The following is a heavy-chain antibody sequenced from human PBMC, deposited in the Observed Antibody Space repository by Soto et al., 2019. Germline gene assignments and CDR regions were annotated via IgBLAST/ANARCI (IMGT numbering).Heavy chain of an antibody. CDR2: IYHSGST. J-gene: IGHJ6*02. V-gene: IGHV4-4*02. D-gene: IGHD6-6*01. CDR1: GGSISSSNW. Sequence: PSETLSLTCAVSGGSISSSNWWSWVRQPPGKGLEWIGEIYHSGSTNYNPSLKSRVTISVDKSKNQFPLKLSSVTAADTAVYYCARFFLAARPGGDYYYGMDVWGQGTTVTVSS. CDR3: ARFFLAARPGGDYYYGMDV.